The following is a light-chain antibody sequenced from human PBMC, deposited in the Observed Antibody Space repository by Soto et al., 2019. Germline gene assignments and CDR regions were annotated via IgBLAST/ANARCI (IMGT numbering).Light chain of an antibody. CDR1: QNVDSA. V-gene: IGKV3-15*01. Sequence: EIVMTQSPATLSLSPGETATLSCRASQNVDSAVSWYQHKPAQAPRLLIVGASFRATGVPGRFSGGGSGTDFTLTISSLQSEDFAVYYCQQYRHWPPRTFGGGTAVEIK. J-gene: IGKJ4*01. CDR3: QQYRHWPPRT. CDR2: GAS.